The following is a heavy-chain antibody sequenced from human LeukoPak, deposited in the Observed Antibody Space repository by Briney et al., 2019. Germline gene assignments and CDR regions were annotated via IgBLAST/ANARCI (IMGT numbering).Heavy chain of an antibody. V-gene: IGHV3-23*01. Sequence: GGSLRLSCAASGFTFRSYAMRWVRQAPGEGLEWVLAISSRGGRTYYADPEKGRFTISRDNSKNTLYLQINSLRAEDTAVYYSARASLDTSDYYYYGMDVWGQGATVTVSS. J-gene: IGHJ6*02. CDR2: ISSRGGRT. CDR1: GFTFRSYA. CDR3: ARASLDTSDYYYYGMDV. D-gene: IGHD1-26*01.